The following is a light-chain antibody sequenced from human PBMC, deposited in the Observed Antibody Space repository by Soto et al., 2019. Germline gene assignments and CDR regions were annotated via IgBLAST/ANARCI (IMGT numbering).Light chain of an antibody. V-gene: IGLV2-11*01. J-gene: IGLJ1*01. Sequence: QSALTEPRSVSLSPGGSVTISRTGTSSDVGGYNYVSWYQQHPGKAPKLMIYDVSKRPSGVPDRFSGSKSGNTASLTISGLQAEDEADYYCCSYAGSYVFGTGTKVTVL. CDR1: SSDVGGYNY. CDR3: CSYAGSYV. CDR2: DVS.